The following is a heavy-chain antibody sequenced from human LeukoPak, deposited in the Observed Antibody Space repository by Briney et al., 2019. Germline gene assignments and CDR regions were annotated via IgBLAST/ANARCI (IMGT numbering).Heavy chain of an antibody. CDR2: INPSGGST. Sequence: ASVKVSCKASGYTFTSYYMHWVRQAPGQGLEWMGIINPSGGSTSYAQKFQGRVTMTRDTSTSTVYMELSSLRSEDTAVYYCARSPDYTWNYGPPNYYSSSGMAVWGQGPTVTVSS. V-gene: IGHV1-46*01. D-gene: IGHD1-7*01. CDR1: GYTFTSYY. CDR3: ARSPDYTWNYGPPNYYSSSGMAV. J-gene: IGHJ6*02.